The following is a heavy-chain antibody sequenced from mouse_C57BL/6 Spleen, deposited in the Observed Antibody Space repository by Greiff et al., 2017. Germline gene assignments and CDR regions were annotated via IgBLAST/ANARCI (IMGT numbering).Heavy chain of an antibody. CDR1: GYAFSSYW. Sequence: VKLQQSGAELVKPGASVKISCKASGYAFSSYWMNWVKQRPGKGLEWIGQIYPGDGDTNYNGKFKGKATLTADKSSSTAYMQLSSLTSEDSAVYFGARTYYYGSSSWFAYWGQGTLVTVSA. CDR3: ARTYYYGSSSWFAY. V-gene: IGHV1-80*01. D-gene: IGHD1-1*01. J-gene: IGHJ3*01. CDR2: IYPGDGDT.